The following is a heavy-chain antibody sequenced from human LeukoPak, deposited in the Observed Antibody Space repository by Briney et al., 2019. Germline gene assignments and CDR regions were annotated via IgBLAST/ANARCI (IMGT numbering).Heavy chain of an antibody. CDR2: INYGGTT. CDR1: GGSISNSNYY. V-gene: IGHV4-39*01. CDR3: ARYVVYGSGKYYFDY. Sequence: SETLSLTCTVSGGSISNSNYYWSWIRQPPGKELERIASINYGGTTYYNPSLKSRVTVSVDTSKNQFSLRLSSVTAADTAVYLCARYVVYGSGKYYFDYWGQGSLVTVSS. J-gene: IGHJ4*02. D-gene: IGHD3-10*01.